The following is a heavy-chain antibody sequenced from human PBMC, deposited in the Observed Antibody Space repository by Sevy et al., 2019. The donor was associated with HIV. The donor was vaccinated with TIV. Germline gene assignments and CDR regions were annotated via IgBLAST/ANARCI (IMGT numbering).Heavy chain of an antibody. CDR1: GGSFSGYY. Sequence: SETLSLTCAVYGGSFSGYYWSWIRQPPGKGLEWIGEINHSGSTNYNPSLKSRVTISVDTSKNQFSLKLGSVTAADTAVYYCARGTGIAVAGNWFDPWGQGTLVTVSS. D-gene: IGHD6-19*01. CDR2: INHSGST. J-gene: IGHJ5*02. V-gene: IGHV4-34*01. CDR3: ARGTGIAVAGNWFDP.